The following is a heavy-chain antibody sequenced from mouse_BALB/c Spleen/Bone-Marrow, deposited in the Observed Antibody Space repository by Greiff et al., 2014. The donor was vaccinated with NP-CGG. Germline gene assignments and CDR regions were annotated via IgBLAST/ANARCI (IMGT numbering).Heavy chain of an antibody. CDR3: ARELGLRLAY. V-gene: IGHV1-9*01. Sequence: LVESGAELMKPGASVKISCKATGYTFSSYWIEWVKQRPGHGLEWIGEILPGSGSTNYNEKFKGKATFTADTSPNTAYMQLSSLTSEDSAVYYCARELGLRLAYWGQGTLVTVSA. J-gene: IGHJ3*01. CDR1: GYTFSSYW. D-gene: IGHD3-1*01. CDR2: ILPGSGST.